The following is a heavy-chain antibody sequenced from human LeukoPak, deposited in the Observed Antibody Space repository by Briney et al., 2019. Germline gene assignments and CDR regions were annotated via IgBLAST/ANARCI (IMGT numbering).Heavy chain of an antibody. D-gene: IGHD4-17*01. CDR2: IYYSGST. J-gene: IGHJ4*02. Sequence: SETLSLTCTVSGGSISSYYWSWIRQPPGRGLEWIGYIYYSGSTSYNPSLKSRVTISVDTSKNQFSLKLSSVTAADTAVYYCARVSLEDGDANFDYWGQGTLVTVSS. V-gene: IGHV4-59*01. CDR1: GGSISSYY. CDR3: ARVSLEDGDANFDY.